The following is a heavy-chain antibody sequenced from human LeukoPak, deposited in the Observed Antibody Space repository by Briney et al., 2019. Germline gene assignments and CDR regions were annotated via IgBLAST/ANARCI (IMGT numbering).Heavy chain of an antibody. V-gene: IGHV4-34*01. Sequence: SETLSLTCAVYGGSFSGYYWSWIRQPPGKGLEWIGETNHSGSTNYNPSLKSRVTISVDTSKNQFSLKLSSVTAADTAVYYCARQVGGYQADYWGQGTLVTVSS. D-gene: IGHD6-19*01. CDR1: GGSFSGYY. CDR2: TNHSGST. CDR3: ARQVGGYQADY. J-gene: IGHJ4*02.